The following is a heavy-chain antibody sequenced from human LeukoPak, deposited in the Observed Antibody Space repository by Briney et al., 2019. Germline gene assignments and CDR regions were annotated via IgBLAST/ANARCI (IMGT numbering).Heavy chain of an antibody. CDR1: GGTFSSYA. J-gene: IGHJ6*03. D-gene: IGHD2-15*01. V-gene: IGHV1-69*13. CDR2: IIPIFGTA. Sequence: SVKVSCKASGGTFSSYAISWVRQAPGQGLEWMGGIIPIFGTANYAQKFQGRVTITADESTSTAYMELSSLRSEDTAVYYCARDATEYTFYYYYYYMDVWGKGTTVTVFS. CDR3: ARDATEYTFYYYYYYMDV.